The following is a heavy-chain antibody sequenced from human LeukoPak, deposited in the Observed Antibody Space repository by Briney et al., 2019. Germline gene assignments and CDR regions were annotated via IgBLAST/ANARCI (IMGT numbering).Heavy chain of an antibody. V-gene: IGHV4-34*01. CDR1: GGSFSGYY. J-gene: IGHJ5*02. D-gene: IGHD3-10*01. CDR2: INHSGST. CDR3: ARRRGAMVRGVIPIANWFDP. Sequence: SETLSLTCAVYGGSFSGYYWSWIRQPPGKGLEWIGEINHSGSTNYNPSLKSRVTISVDTSRNQFSLKLSSVTAADMAVYYCARRRGAMVRGVIPIANWFDPWGQGTLVTVSS.